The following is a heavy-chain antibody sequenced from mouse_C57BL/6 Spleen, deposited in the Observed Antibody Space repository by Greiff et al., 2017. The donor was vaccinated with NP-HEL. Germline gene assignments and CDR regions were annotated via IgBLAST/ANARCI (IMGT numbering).Heavy chain of an antibody. V-gene: IGHV1-64*01. CDR2: IHPNSGST. J-gene: IGHJ3*01. D-gene: IGHD2-5*01. Sequence: QVQLQQPGAELVKPGASVQLSCKASGYTFTSSWMHWVKQRPGHGLEWIGMIHPNSGSTNYNEKFKSKATLTVDKSSSTAYMQLSSLTSEDSAVYYCARKDSNSFAYWGQGTLVTVSA. CDR3: ARKDSNSFAY. CDR1: GYTFTSSW.